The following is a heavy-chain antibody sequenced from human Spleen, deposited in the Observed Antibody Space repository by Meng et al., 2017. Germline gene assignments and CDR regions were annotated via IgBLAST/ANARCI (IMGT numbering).Heavy chain of an antibody. D-gene: IGHD3-16*01. Sequence: QVQMVKSGSELKKPGASVKISCKASGYIFTTYGVNWVRQAPGQGLEWMGWINTNTGNPTYAQGLTGRFVFSLDTSVSTAYLQISSLKAEDTAVYYCARVEGGESDYWGQGTLVTVSS. CDR2: INTNTGNP. J-gene: IGHJ4*02. CDR1: GYIFTTYG. CDR3: ARVEGGESDY. V-gene: IGHV7-4-1*02.